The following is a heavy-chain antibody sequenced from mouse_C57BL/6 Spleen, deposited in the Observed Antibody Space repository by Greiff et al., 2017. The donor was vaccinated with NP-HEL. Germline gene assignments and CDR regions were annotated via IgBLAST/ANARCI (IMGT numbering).Heavy chain of an antibody. D-gene: IGHD1-1*01. Sequence: VQVVESGAELARPGASVKMSCKASGYTFTSYTMHWVKQRPGQGLEWIGYINPSSGYTKYNQKFKDKATLTADKSSSTAYMQLSSLTSEDSAVYYCARGGSSFYFDYWGQGTTLTVSS. J-gene: IGHJ2*01. CDR1: GYTFTSYT. V-gene: IGHV1-4*01. CDR2: INPSSGYT. CDR3: ARGGSSFYFDY.